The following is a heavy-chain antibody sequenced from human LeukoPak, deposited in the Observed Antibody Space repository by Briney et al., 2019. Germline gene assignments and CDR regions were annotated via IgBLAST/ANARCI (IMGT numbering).Heavy chain of an antibody. D-gene: IGHD3-10*01. Sequence: GGSLRLSCAASGCTFSDYYMSWIRQAPGKGLEWVSYISSSGSIIHYADSVKGRFTISRDNAKNSLYLQMNSLRAEDTAVYYCARMGVSGRAPVDYWGQGTLVTVSS. J-gene: IGHJ4*02. CDR3: ARMGVSGRAPVDY. CDR2: ISSSGSII. V-gene: IGHV3-11*01. CDR1: GCTFSDYY.